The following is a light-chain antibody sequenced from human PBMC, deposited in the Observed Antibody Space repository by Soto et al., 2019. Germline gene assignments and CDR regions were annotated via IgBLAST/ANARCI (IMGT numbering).Light chain of an antibody. J-gene: IGKJ2*01. CDR1: QSVGRT. V-gene: IGKV3-15*01. Sequence: EIVMTQSPGTLSVSPGERATLSCRASQSVGRTLAWYQQKPGQAPRLLIYGGSTRATGTPARFSGSGSETEFTLTINSLQPEDLAVYYCQQRSNWPPTFGQGTKLEIK. CDR2: GGS. CDR3: QQRSNWPPT.